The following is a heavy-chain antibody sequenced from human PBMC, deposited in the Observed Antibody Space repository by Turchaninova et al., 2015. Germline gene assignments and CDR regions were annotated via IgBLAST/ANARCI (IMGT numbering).Heavy chain of an antibody. D-gene: IGHD3-3*01. CDR3: GTTTYYDFWSGYQAAFDI. Sequence: EVQLVLSGAEVTKPGESQKFSCKGSGSSFTSYWSGWGRQTPGKGLEWMGIIYPGDSDTRYSPSFQGQVTISADKSISTAYLQWSSLKASDTAMYYCGTTTYYDFWSGYQAAFDIWGQGTMVTVSS. CDR1: GSSFTSYW. V-gene: IGHV5-51*01. J-gene: IGHJ3*02. CDR2: IYPGDSDT.